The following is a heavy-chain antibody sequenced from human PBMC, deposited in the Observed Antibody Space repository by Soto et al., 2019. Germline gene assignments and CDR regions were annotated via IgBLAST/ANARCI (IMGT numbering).Heavy chain of an antibody. J-gene: IGHJ4*02. CDR2: INPSGDST. CDR1: RFTFSRHG. Sequence: GSRQLSCVASRFTFSRHGLSWVRQAAGKGLEWVSTINPSGDSTFYADSVKGRLTMSRDNSKNTVYLKMNSLSVVDTAVCPCAKVDVSTACSSHYWGQGALVTVSS. CDR3: AKVDVSTACSSHY. D-gene: IGHD5-18*01. V-gene: IGHV3-23*01.